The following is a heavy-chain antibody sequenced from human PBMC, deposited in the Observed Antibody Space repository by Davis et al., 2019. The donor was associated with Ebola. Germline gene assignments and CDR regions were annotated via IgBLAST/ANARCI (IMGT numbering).Heavy chain of an antibody. J-gene: IGHJ5*02. CDR1: GGSIGSYY. V-gene: IGHV4-59*13. Sequence: SETLSLTCTVSGGSIGSYYWSWIRQPPGKGLEWIGYIYYTGSTNYNPSLKSRVTISIDTSKNQFSLKLSSVTAADTAVYYCAREGSFSIDPWGQGTLVTVSS. CDR3: AREGSFSIDP. D-gene: IGHD3-16*02. CDR2: IYYTGST.